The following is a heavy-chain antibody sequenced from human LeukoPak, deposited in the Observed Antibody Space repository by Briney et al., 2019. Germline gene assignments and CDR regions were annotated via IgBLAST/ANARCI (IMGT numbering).Heavy chain of an antibody. CDR1: GFTFDDYG. J-gene: IGHJ4*02. CDR2: INWNGGST. CDR3: ARGGYYGSGSYRADLDY. V-gene: IGHV3-20*01. D-gene: IGHD3-10*01. Sequence: PGGSLRLSCAASGFTFDDYGMSWVRQAPGKGLEWVSGINWNGGSTGYADSVKGRFTISRANAKNSLYLQMNSLRAEDTALYHCARGGYYGSGSYRADLDYWGQGTLVTVSS.